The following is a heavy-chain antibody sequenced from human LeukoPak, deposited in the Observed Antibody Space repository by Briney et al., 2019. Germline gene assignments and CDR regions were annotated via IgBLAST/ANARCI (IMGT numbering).Heavy chain of an antibody. J-gene: IGHJ5*02. Sequence: ASVKVSCKASGYTFTGYYMHWVPQAPGQGLEWMGCINPNSGGTNYAQKFQGSVTMTRDTSISTAYMELRRLRSDDTAVYYCARRGGSYSDWFDPWGQGTLVTVSS. CDR3: ARRGGSYSDWFDP. D-gene: IGHD1-26*01. CDR2: INPNSGGT. CDR1: GYTFTGYY. V-gene: IGHV1-2*02.